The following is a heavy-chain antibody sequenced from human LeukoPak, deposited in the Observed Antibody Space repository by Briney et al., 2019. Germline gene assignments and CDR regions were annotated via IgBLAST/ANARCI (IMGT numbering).Heavy chain of an antibody. Sequence: GGSLRPSCAASGFTFSSYGMHWVRQAPGKGLEWVAVIWYDGSNKYYADSVKGRFTISRDNSKNTLYLQMNSLRAEDTAVYYCARDRRDDSSGYYYSHFDYWGQGTLVTVSS. V-gene: IGHV3-33*01. J-gene: IGHJ4*02. CDR2: IWYDGSNK. CDR3: ARDRRDDSSGYYYSHFDY. D-gene: IGHD3-22*01. CDR1: GFTFSSYG.